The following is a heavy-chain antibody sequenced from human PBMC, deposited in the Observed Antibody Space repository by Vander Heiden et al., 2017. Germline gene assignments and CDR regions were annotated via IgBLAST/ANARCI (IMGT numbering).Heavy chain of an antibody. CDR2: ISGSGDST. Sequence: EVQLLESGGGLVQPGGSLRLSCPASGFTFSSSGMSWVRQAPGKGLDWGSGISGSGDSTYYADSVKGRFTISRDNSKNTLYLQMNSLRAEDTAVYYCAKDHTSSWYYFDYWGQGTLVAVSS. CDR3: AKDHTSSWYYFDY. CDR1: GFTFSSSG. D-gene: IGHD6-13*01. V-gene: IGHV3-23*01. J-gene: IGHJ4*02.